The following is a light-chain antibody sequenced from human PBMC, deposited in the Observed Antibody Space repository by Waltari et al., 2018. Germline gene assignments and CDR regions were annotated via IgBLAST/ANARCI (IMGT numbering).Light chain of an antibody. V-gene: IGLV2-14*03. CDR1: RSDVGAYNY. Sequence: QSALTQPASVSGSPGQSITISCTGTRSDVGAYNYVSWYQQHPGKAPKLMIYDVSKRPSGVSDRFSGSKSGNTASLIISGLQTEDEADYYCNSYTTSSPYVFGTGTKVTVL. J-gene: IGLJ1*01. CDR3: NSYTTSSPYV. CDR2: DVS.